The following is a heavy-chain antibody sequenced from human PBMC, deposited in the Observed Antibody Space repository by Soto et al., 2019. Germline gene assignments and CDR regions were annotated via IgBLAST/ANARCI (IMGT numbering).Heavy chain of an antibody. CDR1: GGSISSYY. CDR3: ARALYHYDILTGTSYYFDY. J-gene: IGHJ4*02. Sequence: SETLSLTCTVYGGSISSYYWSWIRQPAGKGLEWIGRIYTSGSTNYNPSLKSRVTMSVDTSKNQFSLKLSSVTAADTAVYYCARALYHYDILTGTSYYFDYWGQGTLVTVSS. V-gene: IGHV4-4*07. CDR2: IYTSGST. D-gene: IGHD3-9*01.